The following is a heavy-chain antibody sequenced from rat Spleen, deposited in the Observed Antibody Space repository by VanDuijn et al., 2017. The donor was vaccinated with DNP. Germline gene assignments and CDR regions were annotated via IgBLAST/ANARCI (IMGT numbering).Heavy chain of an antibody. CDR2: IRPSGGST. Sequence: EVQLVESGGGLVQPGRSLKLSCAASGFIFSGSGMHWIRQTPTKGLEWVASIRPSGGSTHYPDSVKGRFTFSRNNVEDTLYLQMDSLRSEDTATYYCTRHRLYNNLFDYWGQGVMVTVSS. D-gene: IGHD1-10*01. V-gene: IGHV5-19*01. J-gene: IGHJ2*01. CDR3: TRHRLYNNLFDY. CDR1: GFIFSGSG.